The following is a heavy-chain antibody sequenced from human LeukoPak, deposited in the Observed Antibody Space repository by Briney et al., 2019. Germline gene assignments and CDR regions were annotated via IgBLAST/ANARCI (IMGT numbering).Heavy chain of an antibody. D-gene: IGHD2-2*01. V-gene: IGHV3-23*01. J-gene: IGHJ6*02. CDR2: MSASGGTT. CDR1: GFTFSSYA. Sequence: GRSLRLSCAASGFTFSSYAMSWVRQAPGKGLEWVSAMSASGGTTYYADSVKGRFTISRDNSKKTLYLQMNSLRAEDTAAYYCAKWLVGSSAQYGMDVWGQGTTVTVSS. CDR3: AKWLVGSSAQYGMDV.